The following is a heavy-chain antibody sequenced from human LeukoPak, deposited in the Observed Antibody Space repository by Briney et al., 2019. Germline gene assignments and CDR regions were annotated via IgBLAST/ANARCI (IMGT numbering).Heavy chain of an antibody. CDR3: AREEAGSYDFWSGYYPYYYGMDV. CDR2: INPNSGGT. D-gene: IGHD3-3*01. CDR1: GYTFTGYY. Sequence: ASVQVSCKASGYTFTGYYMHWVRQAPGQGLEWMGWINPNSGGTNYAQKFQGRVTMTRDTSISTAYMELSRLRSDDTAVYYCAREEAGSYDFWSGYYPYYYGMDVWGQGTTVTVSS. V-gene: IGHV1-2*02. J-gene: IGHJ6*02.